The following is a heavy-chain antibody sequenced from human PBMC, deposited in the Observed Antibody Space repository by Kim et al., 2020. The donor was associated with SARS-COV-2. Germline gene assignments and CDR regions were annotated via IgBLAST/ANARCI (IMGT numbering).Heavy chain of an antibody. CDR3: ARDPRTLSDFGIYGMDV. CDR1: GGTFSTYS. J-gene: IGHJ6*02. D-gene: IGHD2-21*01. Sequence: SVKVSCTASGGTFSTYSINWVRQAPGQGLEWMGGIIPSFGTKSYAQKFQGRVTITADESTSTAYMELSSLRSEDTALYYCARDPRTLSDFGIYGMDVWGQGTTVTVSS. V-gene: IGHV1-69*13. CDR2: IIPSFGTK.